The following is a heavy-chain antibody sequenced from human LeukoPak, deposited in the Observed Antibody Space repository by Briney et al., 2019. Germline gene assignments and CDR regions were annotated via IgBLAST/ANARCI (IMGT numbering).Heavy chain of an antibody. V-gene: IGHV3-48*01. D-gene: IGHD2-2*01. J-gene: IGHJ3*01. CDR2: LSSSGNSI. CDR3: ARKVLVPAATGADAFDV. Sequence: GGSLRLSCAASGFTVSSNYMSWVRQAPGKGLEWLSYLSSSGNSIYYADSVKGRFTISRDNSKNTLYLQINSLRAEDTAVFYCARKVLVPAATGADAFDVWGRGTMVIVSS. CDR1: GFTVSSNY.